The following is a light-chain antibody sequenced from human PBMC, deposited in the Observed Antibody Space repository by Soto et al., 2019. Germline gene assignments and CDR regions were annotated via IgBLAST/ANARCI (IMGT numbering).Light chain of an antibody. CDR2: EGS. Sequence: QSALTQPASVSGSPGQSITIYCTGTSSDVGSYNLVSWCQQHPGQAPKLMIYEGSKRPSGVSNRFSGSKSGTTASLTISGLQAEDEADYYCCSYAGSGTWVFGGGTKLTVL. V-gene: IGLV2-23*01. J-gene: IGLJ3*02. CDR3: CSYAGSGTWV. CDR1: SSDVGSYNL.